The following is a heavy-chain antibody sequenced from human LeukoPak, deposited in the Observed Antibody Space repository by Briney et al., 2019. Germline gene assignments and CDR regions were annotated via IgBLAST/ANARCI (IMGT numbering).Heavy chain of an antibody. CDR2: INHSGST. V-gene: IGHV4-34*01. CDR1: GGSFSGYY. CDR3: AASLWFGIYPDY. D-gene: IGHD3-10*01. J-gene: IGHJ4*02. Sequence: SETLSLTCAVYGGSFSGYYWSWIRQPPGKGLEWIGEINHSGSTNYNPSLKSRVTISVDTSKNHLSLSLNSVTAADTAVYYCAASLWFGIYPDYWGQGSLVTVSS.